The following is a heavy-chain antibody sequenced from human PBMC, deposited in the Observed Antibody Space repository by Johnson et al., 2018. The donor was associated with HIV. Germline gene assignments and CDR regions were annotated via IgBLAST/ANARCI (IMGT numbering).Heavy chain of an antibody. Sequence: VQLVESGGGLVQPGRSLRLSCAASGFTFSSYAMSWVRQAPGKGLEWVSAISGSGGSTYYADSVKGRFTISRDNSKNTLYLQMNSLRAEDTAVYYCAKDRMYDYGDYGGAFDIWGQGTMVTVSS. D-gene: IGHD4-17*01. CDR1: GFTFSSYA. CDR3: AKDRMYDYGDYGGAFDI. J-gene: IGHJ3*02. V-gene: IGHV3-23*04. CDR2: ISGSGGST.